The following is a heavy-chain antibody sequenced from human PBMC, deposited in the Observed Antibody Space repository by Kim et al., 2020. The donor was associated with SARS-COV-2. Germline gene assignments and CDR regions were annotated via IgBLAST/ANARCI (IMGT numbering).Heavy chain of an antibody. CDR3: ARDPVGHWMGNDY. D-gene: IGHD1-26*01. CDR1: GFTFSSYS. Sequence: GGSLRLSCAASGFTFSSYSMNWVRQAPGKGLEWVSSISSSSSSIYYADSVKGRFTISRDNAKNSLYLQMNSLRAEDTAVYYCARDPVGHWMGNDYWGQGTMVTVSS. J-gene: IGHJ4*02. V-gene: IGHV3-21*01. CDR2: ISSSSSSI.